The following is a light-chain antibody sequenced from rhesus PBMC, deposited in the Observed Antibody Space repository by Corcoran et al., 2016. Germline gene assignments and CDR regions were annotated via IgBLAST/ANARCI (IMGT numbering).Light chain of an antibody. CDR2: NSS. Sequence: DIQMTQSPSSLSASVGDTVTITCQASQGISKYLACYQQKPRNAPKLLIYNSSTLQSGVPLRFSGSGSGTEFTLTISSLQPEDFATYYCQQHNSYPLTFGGGTKVEIK. CDR1: QGISKY. CDR3: QQHNSYPLT. J-gene: IGKJ4*01. V-gene: IGKV1-25*01.